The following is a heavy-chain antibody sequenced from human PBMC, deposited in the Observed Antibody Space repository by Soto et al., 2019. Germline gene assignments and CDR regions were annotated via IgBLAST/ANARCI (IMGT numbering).Heavy chain of an antibody. CDR1: GGSISSYY. Sequence: SETLSLTCTVSGGSISSYYWSWIRQPPGKGLEWIGYIYYSGSTNYNPSLKSRVAISVDTSKNQFSLKLSSVTAADTAVYYCARDIAEPAAMPLGYWGQGPLVTVSS. V-gene: IGHV4-59*01. CDR3: ARDIAEPAAMPLGY. D-gene: IGHD2-2*01. J-gene: IGHJ4*02. CDR2: IYYSGST.